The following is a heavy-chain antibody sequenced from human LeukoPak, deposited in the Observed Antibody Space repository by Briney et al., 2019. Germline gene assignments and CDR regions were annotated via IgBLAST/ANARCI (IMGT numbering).Heavy chain of an antibody. J-gene: IGHJ4*02. CDR2: IYPGDSDT. V-gene: IGHV5-51*01. D-gene: IGHD5-18*01. Sequence: GESLKISCKGFGYSFTTYWIAWVRQMPGKGLECMGIIYPGDSDTRYIPSFQGQVTISADKSISTAYLQWSTLKASDTAIYYCARGADTAMLPPFDYWGQGTLVIVSS. CDR3: ARGADTAMLPPFDY. CDR1: GYSFTTYW.